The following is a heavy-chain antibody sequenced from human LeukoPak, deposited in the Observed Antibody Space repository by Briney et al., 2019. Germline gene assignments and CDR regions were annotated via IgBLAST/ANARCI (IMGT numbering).Heavy chain of an antibody. Sequence: SATLSLTCAVYGGSFSDYSWSRFRQPPGKGLEWIREINHSGSTNSSPSLKSRVTISVDTSKNQFSLKLSSVTAADTAVYYRARAGRYAFDIWGQGTMVTVSS. CDR2: INHSGST. V-gene: IGHV4-34*01. CDR3: ARAGRYAFDI. J-gene: IGHJ3*02. CDR1: GGSFSDYS.